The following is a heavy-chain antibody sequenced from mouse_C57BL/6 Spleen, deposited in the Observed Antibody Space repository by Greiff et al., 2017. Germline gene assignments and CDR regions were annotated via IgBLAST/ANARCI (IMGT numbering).Heavy chain of an antibody. Sequence: QVQLLQSGAELVRPGASVTLSCKASGYTFTDYEMHWVQQTPVHGLEWIGAIDPETGGTAYNQKFKGKAILTADKSSSTAYMELRSLTSEDSAVYYCTRGSYYSNYGGFAYWGQGTLVTVSA. D-gene: IGHD2-5*01. J-gene: IGHJ3*01. CDR1: GYTFTDYE. CDR2: IDPETGGT. V-gene: IGHV1-15*01. CDR3: TRGSYYSNYGGFAY.